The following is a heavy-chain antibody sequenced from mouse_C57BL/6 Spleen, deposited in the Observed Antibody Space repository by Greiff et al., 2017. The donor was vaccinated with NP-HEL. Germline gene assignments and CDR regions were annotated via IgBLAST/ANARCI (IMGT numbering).Heavy chain of an antibody. D-gene: IGHD2-1*01. CDR1: GYTFTSYW. Sequence: VQLQQPGAELVMPGASVKLSCKASGYTFTSYWMHWVKQRPGQGLEWIGEIDPSDSYTNYNQKFKGKSTLTVDKSSSTAYMQLSSLTSEDSAVYYCARVYGNYDYFDYWGQGTTLTVSS. CDR2: IDPSDSYT. V-gene: IGHV1-69*01. J-gene: IGHJ2*01. CDR3: ARVYGNYDYFDY.